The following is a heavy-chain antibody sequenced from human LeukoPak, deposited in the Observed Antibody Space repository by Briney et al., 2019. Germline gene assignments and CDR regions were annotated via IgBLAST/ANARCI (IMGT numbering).Heavy chain of an antibody. J-gene: IGHJ4*02. CDR3: ARASVTTPFDY. CDR1: XY. D-gene: IGHD4-17*01. CDR2: IYYSGST. V-gene: IGHV4-39*01. Sequence: XYXGXXRQPPGKGLEWIGSIYYSGSTYYNPSLKSPVTISVDTSKNQFSLKLSSVTAADTAVYYCARASVTTPFDYWGQGTLVTVSS.